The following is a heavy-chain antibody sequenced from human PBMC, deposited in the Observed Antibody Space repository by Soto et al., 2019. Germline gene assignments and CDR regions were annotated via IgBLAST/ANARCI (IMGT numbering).Heavy chain of an antibody. CDR1: GYTFTSYA. J-gene: IGHJ6*02. D-gene: IGHD6-19*01. V-gene: IGHV1-3*01. CDR3: ATLPGIAVAGTKGYYYGMDV. CDR2: INAGNGNT. Sequence: ASVKVSCKASGYTFTSYAMHWVRQAPGQRLEWMGWINAGNGNTKYSQKFQGRVTITRDTSASTAYMELSSLRSEDTAVYYCATLPGIAVAGTKGYYYGMDVWGQGTTVTVPS.